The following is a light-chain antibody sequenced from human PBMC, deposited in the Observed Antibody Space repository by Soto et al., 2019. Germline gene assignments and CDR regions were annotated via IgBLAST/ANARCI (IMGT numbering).Light chain of an antibody. Sequence: EILVTQSPATLSVSAGERVPLSCRASQSVRNKVAWYQQKPGQTPRVIIYDTSTRAADIPARFSGSGYGTYFTLTISSLQSEDFAVYYCQQYHNLPPIPFGQGTRLEIK. CDR1: QSVRNK. V-gene: IGKV3-15*01. J-gene: IGKJ5*01. CDR3: QQYHNLPPIP. CDR2: DTS.